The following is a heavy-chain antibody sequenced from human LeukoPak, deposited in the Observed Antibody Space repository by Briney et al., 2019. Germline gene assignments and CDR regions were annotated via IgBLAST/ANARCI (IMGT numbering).Heavy chain of an antibody. J-gene: IGHJ5*02. CDR1: GGSFSGYY. CDR2: INHSGST. V-gene: IGHV4-34*01. CDR3: ARRILKYSLMGRGENWFDP. Sequence: SETLSLTCAVYGGSFSGYYWSWIRQPPGKGLEWIGEINHSGSTNYNPSLKSRVTISVDTSKNQFSLKLSSVTAADTAVYYCARRILKYSLMGRGENWFDPWGQGTLVTVSS. D-gene: IGHD6-6*01.